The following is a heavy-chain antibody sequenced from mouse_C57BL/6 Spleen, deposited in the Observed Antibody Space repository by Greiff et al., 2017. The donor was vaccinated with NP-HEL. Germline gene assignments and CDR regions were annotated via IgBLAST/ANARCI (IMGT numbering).Heavy chain of an antibody. CDR3: ARSYYYGSSYWYFDV. CDR2: INPNNGGT. CDR1: GYTFTDYY. V-gene: IGHV1-26*01. D-gene: IGHD1-1*01. Sequence: EVQLHQSGPELVKPGASVKISCKASGYTFTDYYMNWVKQSHGKSLEWIGDINPNNGGTSYNQKFKGKATLTVDKSSSTAYMELRSLTSEDSAVYYCARSYYYGSSYWYFDVWGTGTTVTVSS. J-gene: IGHJ1*03.